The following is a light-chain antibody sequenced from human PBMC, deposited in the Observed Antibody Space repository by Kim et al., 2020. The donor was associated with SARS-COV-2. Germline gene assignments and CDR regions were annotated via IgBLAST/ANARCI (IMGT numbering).Light chain of an antibody. Sequence: QTERITCTGKSKKVGNEGAAWMQQHKGHTHKLLCHRDDNRTTGIAERFCASTSGNRASLTITGLQPEDEAEYYCSAWDSGLGAWVFGGGNQLSVL. CDR1: SKKVGNEG. CDR2: RDD. J-gene: IGLJ3*02. CDR3: SAWDSGLGAWV. V-gene: IGLV10-54*01.